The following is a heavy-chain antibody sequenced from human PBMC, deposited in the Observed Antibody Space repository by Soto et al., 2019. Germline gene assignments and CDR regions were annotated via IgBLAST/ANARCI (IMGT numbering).Heavy chain of an antibody. D-gene: IGHD3-16*02. Sequence: PGGSLRLSCAASGFTFSSYGMHWVRQAPGKGLEWVAVIWYDGSNKYYADSVKGRFTISRDNSKNTLYLQMNSLRAEDTAVYYCARDEGGELSGGMDVWGQGTTVTVSS. V-gene: IGHV3-33*01. J-gene: IGHJ6*02. CDR3: ARDEGGELSGGMDV. CDR1: GFTFSSYG. CDR2: IWYDGSNK.